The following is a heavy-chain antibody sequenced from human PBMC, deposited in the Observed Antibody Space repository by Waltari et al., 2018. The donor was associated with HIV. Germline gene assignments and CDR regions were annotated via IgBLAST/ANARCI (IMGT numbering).Heavy chain of an antibody. CDR1: GFTFINYA. Sequence: EVQLLASGGGLVQPGGSLRLSCAASGFTFINYAMGWVRQAPGKGLEWVSGISGSGGSTYYADSVKGRFTISRDNSKNTLYLQMNSLRAEDTALYYCAKDYSGSYTRGYSDYWGQGTLVTVSS. J-gene: IGHJ4*02. CDR3: AKDYSGSYTRGYSDY. CDR2: ISGSGGST. D-gene: IGHD1-26*01. V-gene: IGHV3-23*01.